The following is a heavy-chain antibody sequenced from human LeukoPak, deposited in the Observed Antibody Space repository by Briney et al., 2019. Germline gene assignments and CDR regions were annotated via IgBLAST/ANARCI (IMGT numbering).Heavy chain of an antibody. CDR2: ISRSVGRT. J-gene: IGHJ4*02. CDR3: AKRSLTMVRGVFDY. CDR1: GFTFSNYA. V-gene: IGHV3-23*01. D-gene: IGHD3-10*01. Sequence: GGSLRLSCAASGFTFSNYAMNWVRQAPGRGLGWVSGISRSVGRTSYVDSVKGRFTISRDNSKNPMCLQMNSLRAEDTAVYYCAKRSLTMVRGVFDYWGQGILVTVSS.